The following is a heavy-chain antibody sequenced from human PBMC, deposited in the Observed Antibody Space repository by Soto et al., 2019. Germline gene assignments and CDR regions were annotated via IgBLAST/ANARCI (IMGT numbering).Heavy chain of an antibody. CDR3: AVKLELSRGKYHYYYYGMDV. V-gene: IGHV3-48*02. CDR1: GFTFSSYS. CDR2: ISSSSSTI. D-gene: IGHD1-7*01. Sequence: EVQLVESGGGLVQPGGSLRLSCAASGFTFSSYSMNWVRLAPGKGLEWVSYISSSSSTIYYADSVKGRFTISRDNAKNSLYLQMNSLRDEDTAVYYCAVKLELSRGKYHYYYYGMDVWGQGTTVTVSS. J-gene: IGHJ6*02.